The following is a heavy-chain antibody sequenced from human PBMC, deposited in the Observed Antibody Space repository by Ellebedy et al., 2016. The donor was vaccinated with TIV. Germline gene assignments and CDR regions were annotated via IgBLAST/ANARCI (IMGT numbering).Heavy chain of an antibody. CDR2: IYPGDSDT. D-gene: IGHD3-16*02. Sequence: GESLKISCKGSGYSFTSYWIGWVRQMPGKGLEWMGIIYPGDSDTRYSPSFQGQVTISADKSISTAYLQWSSLKASDTAMYYCGAGRYDYVWGSYRDAFDIWGQGTMVTVSS. CDR1: GYSFTSYW. J-gene: IGHJ3*02. CDR3: GAGRYDYVWGSYRDAFDI. V-gene: IGHV5-51*01.